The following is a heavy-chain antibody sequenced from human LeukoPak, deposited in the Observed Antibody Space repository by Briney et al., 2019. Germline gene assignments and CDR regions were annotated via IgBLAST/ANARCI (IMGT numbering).Heavy chain of an antibody. CDR2: ISYSGST. D-gene: IGHD1-1*01. J-gene: IGHJ5*02. Sequence: SETLSLTCTVSGGSISTFYWSWIRQPPGKGLEWIGYISYSGSTNFNPSLKSRVTISVDTSKNQFSLKLSSVTAADTAVYYCAREGTAGTNLNWFDPWGQGTLVTVSS. CDR1: GGSISTFY. V-gene: IGHV4-59*01. CDR3: AREGTAGTNLNWFDP.